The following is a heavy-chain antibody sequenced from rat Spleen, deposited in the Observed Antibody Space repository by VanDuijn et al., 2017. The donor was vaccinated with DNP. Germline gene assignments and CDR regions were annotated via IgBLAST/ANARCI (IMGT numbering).Heavy chain of an antibody. V-gene: IGHV3-3*01. CDR1: GYSITSSYR. Sequence: EVQLQESGPGLVKPSQSLSLTCSVTGYSITSSYRWNWIRKFPGNKLEWMGYINSAGSTNYNPSLKSRISITRDTSKNQFFLQVNSVTTEDTATYYCVRHRLYNNLFDYWGQGVMVTVSS. CDR2: INSAGST. CDR3: VRHRLYNNLFDY. J-gene: IGHJ2*01. D-gene: IGHD1-10*01.